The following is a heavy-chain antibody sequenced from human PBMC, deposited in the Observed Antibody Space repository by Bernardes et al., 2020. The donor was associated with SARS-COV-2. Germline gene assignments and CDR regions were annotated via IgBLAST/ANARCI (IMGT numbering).Heavy chain of an antibody. CDR3: ARFSAVAGYY. Sequence: SETLSLTCAVYGGSFSGYYWSWIRQPPGKGLEWIGEINHSGSTNYNPSLKSRVTISVDTSKNQFSLTLSSVTAADTAVYYCARFSAVAGYYWGQGTLVTVSS. D-gene: IGHD6-19*01. J-gene: IGHJ4*02. V-gene: IGHV4-34*01. CDR2: INHSGST. CDR1: GGSFSGYY.